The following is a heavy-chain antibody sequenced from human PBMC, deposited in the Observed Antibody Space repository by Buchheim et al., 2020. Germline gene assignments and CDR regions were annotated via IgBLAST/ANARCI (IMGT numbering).Heavy chain of an antibody. J-gene: IGHJ4*02. Sequence: QVQLVESGGGVVQPGRSLRLSCAASGFTFSSYGMHWVRQAPGKGLEWVAVISYDGSNKYYADSVKGRFTISRDNSKNTLYLQMNSLRAEDTAVYYCAKDRVLYARLYYFDYWGQGTL. CDR1: GFTFSSYG. CDR3: AKDRVLYARLYYFDY. V-gene: IGHV3-30*18. D-gene: IGHD5/OR15-5a*01. CDR2: ISYDGSNK.